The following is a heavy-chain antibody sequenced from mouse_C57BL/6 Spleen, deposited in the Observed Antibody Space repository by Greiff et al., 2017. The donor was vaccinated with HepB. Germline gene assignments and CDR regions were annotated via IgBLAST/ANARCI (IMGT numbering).Heavy chain of an antibody. CDR3: ARDYYGSSPWYFDV. CDR2: IYPRSGST. J-gene: IGHJ1*03. V-gene: IGHV1-81*01. CDR1: GYTFTSYG. D-gene: IGHD1-1*01. Sequence: QVQLQQSGAELARPGASVKLSCKASGYTFTSYGISWVKQRTGQGLEWIGEIYPRSGSTYYNEKFKGKATLTADKSSSTAYMELRSLTSEDSAVYFCARDYYGSSPWYFDVWGTGTTVTVSS.